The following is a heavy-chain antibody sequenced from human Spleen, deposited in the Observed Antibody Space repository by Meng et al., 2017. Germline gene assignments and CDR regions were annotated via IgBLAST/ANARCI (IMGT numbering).Heavy chain of an antibody. J-gene: IGHJ5*02. CDR2: VYYSGIT. V-gene: IGHV4-39*07. Sequence: VAGAGLVTPVEHLALSCAVSGGAISSARYYWNWMRQPPGKGLEWIGRVYYSGITYYNPSLESRVTISVDTSTNQFSLKLSSMTAAETAVYYCARDLWELRYKAPFDPWGQGILVTVSS. CDR1: GGAISSARYY. D-gene: IGHD3-16*01. CDR3: ARDLWELRYKAPFDP.